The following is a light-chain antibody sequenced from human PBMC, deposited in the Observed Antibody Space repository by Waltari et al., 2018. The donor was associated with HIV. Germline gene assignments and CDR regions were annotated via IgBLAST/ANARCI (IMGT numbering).Light chain of an antibody. CDR2: DVI. V-gene: IGLV2-23*02. J-gene: IGLJ3*02. CDR3: CSYAGSSTWV. CDR1: SSDVGGDNL. Sequence: QSALTQPASVSGSPGQSITIACTGTSSDVGGDNLVSWYQQHPGKAPKRMIHDVIKRPSGVSPRFSGSKSGNTASMTISGLQADDEADYYCCSYAGSSTWVFGGGTKLTVL.